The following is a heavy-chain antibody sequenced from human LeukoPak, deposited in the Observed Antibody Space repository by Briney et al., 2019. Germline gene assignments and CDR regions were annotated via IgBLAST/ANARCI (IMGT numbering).Heavy chain of an antibody. CDR3: AREQNYYGSGIDAFDI. D-gene: IGHD3-10*01. CDR1: GFTFSSYG. Sequence: GRSLRLSCAASGFTFSSYGMHWVRQAPGKGLEWVAVIWYDGSNKYYADSVKGRFTISRDNSKNTLYLQMNSLRAEDTAVYYCAREQNYYGSGIDAFDIWGQGTMVTVSS. V-gene: IGHV3-33*01. J-gene: IGHJ3*02. CDR2: IWYDGSNK.